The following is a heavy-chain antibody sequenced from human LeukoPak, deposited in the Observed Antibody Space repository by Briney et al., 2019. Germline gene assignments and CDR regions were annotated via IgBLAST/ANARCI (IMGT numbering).Heavy chain of an antibody. D-gene: IGHD3-3*01. CDR1: GGSINNYY. CDR3: ARGLHSGFPSGYSGGFYYMDV. CDR2: ISYSGSA. J-gene: IGHJ6*03. Sequence: SETLSLTCTVSGGSINNYYWSWIRQPPGEGLEWIGFISYSGSARYNPSLKSRLTVSVGAPKKQFYLELNSVTSADTAIYYCARGLHSGFPSGYSGGFYYMDVWGKGTAVTVSS. V-gene: IGHV4-59*01.